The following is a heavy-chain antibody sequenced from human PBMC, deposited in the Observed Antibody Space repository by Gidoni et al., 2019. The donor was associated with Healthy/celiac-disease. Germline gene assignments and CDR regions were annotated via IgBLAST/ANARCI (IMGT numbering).Heavy chain of an antibody. J-gene: IGHJ4*02. D-gene: IGHD3-3*01. CDR3: ARCRYYDFWSGYYPY. CDR2: INNRAST. CDR1: GGPFHGYY. V-gene: IGHV4-34*01. Sequence: QVQLQQWGAGLLKLSETLSLTCAVYGGPFHGYYWSWIRQPPGKALEWIGEINNRASTNYNPSLKSRVTISVDTSKNQFSLKLSSVTAADTAVYYCARCRYYDFWSGYYPYWGQGTLVTVSS.